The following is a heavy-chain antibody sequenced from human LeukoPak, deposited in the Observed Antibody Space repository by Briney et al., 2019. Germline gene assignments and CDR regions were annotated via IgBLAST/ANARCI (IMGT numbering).Heavy chain of an antibody. CDR2: MCGSAGCT. CDR1: GFTFNIYA. D-gene: IGHD3-10*01. Sequence: GGSLRLSCAASGFTFNIYAMSWVRLAPGRGLQWVASMCGSAGCTFYADSVKGRFTISRDNSKNTLYLQMNSLRAEDTAIYYCARDRPNYHENNGHYYQRDGDHWGQGTLVTVSS. CDR3: ARDRPNYHENNGHYYQRDGDH. J-gene: IGHJ5*02. V-gene: IGHV3-23*01.